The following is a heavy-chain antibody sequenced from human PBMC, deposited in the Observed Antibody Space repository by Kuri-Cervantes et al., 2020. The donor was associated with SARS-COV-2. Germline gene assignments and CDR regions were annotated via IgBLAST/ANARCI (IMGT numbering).Heavy chain of an antibody. CDR2: IRYDGSNK. CDR3: ARVAGEGPIYYYYMDV. J-gene: IGHJ6*03. CDR1: GFTFSSYA. Sequence: GGSLRLSCVASGFTFSSYAMHWVRQAPGKGLEWVAVIRYDGSNKYYADSVKGRFTISRDNSKNTLYLQMNSLRGDDTAVYYCARVAGEGPIYYYYMDVWGRGTTVTVSS. V-gene: IGHV3-33*08. D-gene: IGHD2-21*01.